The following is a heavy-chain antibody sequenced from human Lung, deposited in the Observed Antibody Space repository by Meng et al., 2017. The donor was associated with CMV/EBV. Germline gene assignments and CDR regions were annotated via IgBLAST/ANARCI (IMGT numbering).Heavy chain of an antibody. J-gene: IGHJ4*02. CDR2: LSSGGSST. CDR1: GFTFSDYP. CDR3: AKGRAVGATTPFDY. Sequence: SCAASGFTFSDYPMSWVRQAPGKGLEWVSSLSSGGSSTYYTDSVKGRFTISRDNSKNTVHLQMNSLRVEDTAVYYCAKGRAVGATTPFDYLGQGXLVTVSS. D-gene: IGHD1-26*01. V-gene: IGHV3-23*01.